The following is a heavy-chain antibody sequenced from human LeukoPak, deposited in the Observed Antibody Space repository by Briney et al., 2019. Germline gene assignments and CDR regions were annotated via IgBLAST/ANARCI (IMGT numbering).Heavy chain of an antibody. CDR3: ATDLRMVRGLYI. CDR1: GYTLTELS. Sequence: ASVKVSCTVSGYTLTELSMHWVRQAPGKGLEWMGGFDLEDGETIYAQKFQGRVTMTEDTSTDTAYMELSSLRSEDTAVYYCATDLRMVRGLYIWGQGTMVTVSS. V-gene: IGHV1-24*01. D-gene: IGHD3-10*01. CDR2: FDLEDGET. J-gene: IGHJ3*02.